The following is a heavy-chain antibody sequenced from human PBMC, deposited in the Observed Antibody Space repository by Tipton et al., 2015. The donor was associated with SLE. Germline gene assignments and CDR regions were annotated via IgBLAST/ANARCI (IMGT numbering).Heavy chain of an antibody. J-gene: IGHJ4*02. Sequence: TLSLTCTVSGDFMRDSSFHWGWIRQPPGKGLEWIGSINNSGRDYYNPSLSSRVTISGDTSKNQFSLKVRSVTAADTAVYYCAREYSGYDYRTFDHWGQGTLVTVSS. D-gene: IGHD5-12*01. V-gene: IGHV4-39*07. CDR1: GDFMRDSSFH. CDR2: INNSGRD. CDR3: AREYSGYDYRTFDH.